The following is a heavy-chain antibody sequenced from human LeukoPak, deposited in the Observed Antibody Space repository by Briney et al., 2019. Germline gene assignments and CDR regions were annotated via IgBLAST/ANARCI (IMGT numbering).Heavy chain of an antibody. Sequence: GGSLRLSCAASGFTFSSYAMSWVRQAPGKGLEWVSAISGSGGSTYYADSVKGRFTISRDNSKNTLYLQMNSLRAEDTAVYYCARWIQRERCFDPWGQGTLVTVSS. D-gene: IGHD5-18*01. CDR2: ISGSGGST. CDR3: ARWIQRERCFDP. J-gene: IGHJ5*02. V-gene: IGHV3-23*01. CDR1: GFTFSSYA.